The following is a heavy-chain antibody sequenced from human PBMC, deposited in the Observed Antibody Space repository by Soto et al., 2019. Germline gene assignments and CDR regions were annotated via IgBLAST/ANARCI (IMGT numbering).Heavy chain of an antibody. CDR1: GYTFSNFA. CDR2: INPGNGNT. D-gene: IGHD3-10*01. V-gene: IGHV1-3*01. Sequence: ASVKVSCKASGYTFSNFAMHWVRQAPGQRLEWMGWINPGNGNTKYSQTFQGRVTIARDTSASTAFMELSSLRSEDTAVYYCARAVARGVKTIYYYYGMDVWGQGTTVTVSS. CDR3: ARAVARGVKTIYYYYGMDV. J-gene: IGHJ6*02.